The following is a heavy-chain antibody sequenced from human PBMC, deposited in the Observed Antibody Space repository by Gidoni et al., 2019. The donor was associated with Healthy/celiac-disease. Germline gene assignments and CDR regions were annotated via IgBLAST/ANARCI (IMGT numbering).Heavy chain of an antibody. CDR1: GFTFSSYG. CDR3: ARDGTDYGDTYYYYGMDV. D-gene: IGHD4-17*01. Sequence: QVQLVESGGGVVQPGRSLRLSCAASGFTFSSYGMHWVLQAPGKGREWVAVIWYDGSNKYYADSVKGRFTISRDNSKNTLYLQMNSLRAEDTAVYYCARDGTDYGDTYYYYGMDVWGQGTTVTVSS. CDR2: IWYDGSNK. V-gene: IGHV3-33*01. J-gene: IGHJ6*02.